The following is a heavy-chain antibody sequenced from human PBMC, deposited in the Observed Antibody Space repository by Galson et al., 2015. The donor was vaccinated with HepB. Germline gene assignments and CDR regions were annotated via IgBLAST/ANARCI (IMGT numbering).Heavy chain of an antibody. D-gene: IGHD2-8*01. Sequence: SVKVSCKASGGTFSSYAISWVRQAPGQGLEWMGGIIPIFCTANYAQKFQGRVTITADKSTSTAYMELSSLRSEDTAVYYCAVREMVGSVYYYVMYFWGQGTTVTVSS. J-gene: IGHJ6*02. V-gene: IGHV1-69*06. CDR1: GGTFSSYA. CDR3: AVREMVGSVYYYVMYF. CDR2: IIPIFCTA.